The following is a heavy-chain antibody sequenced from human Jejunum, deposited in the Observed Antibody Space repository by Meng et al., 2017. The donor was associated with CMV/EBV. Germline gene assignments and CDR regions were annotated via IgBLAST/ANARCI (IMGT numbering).Heavy chain of an antibody. CDR1: VFSFSIYS. CDR3: ARHNLLTGWDV. V-gene: IGHV3-48*02. D-gene: IGHD3-9*01. CDR2: IGSSSNTI. Sequence: AASVFSFSIYSLHWVRQAPGKGLELVAYIGSSSNTIYYADSVKGRFTVSRDDAKRSLHLLMNNLRDEDTAVYYCARHNLLTGWDVWGQGTLVTVSS. J-gene: IGHJ4*02.